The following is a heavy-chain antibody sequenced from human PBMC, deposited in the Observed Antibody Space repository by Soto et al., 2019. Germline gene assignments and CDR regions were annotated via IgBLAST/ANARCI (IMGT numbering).Heavy chain of an antibody. J-gene: IGHJ4*02. Sequence: GGSLRLSCSASGFTFSSYAMHWVRQAPGKGLEYVSAIKNSGGSTNYADSVKGRFTVSRDNSKNTLYLQMSSLRSEDTVVYYCASGANWITIFGVVINDYWGQGTLVTVSS. CDR3: ASGANWITIFGVVINDY. D-gene: IGHD3-3*01. CDR2: IKNSGGST. CDR1: GFTFSSYA. V-gene: IGHV3-64D*08.